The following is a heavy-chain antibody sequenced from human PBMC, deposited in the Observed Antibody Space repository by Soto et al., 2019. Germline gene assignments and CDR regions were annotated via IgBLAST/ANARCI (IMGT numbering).Heavy chain of an antibody. Sequence: GASVKVSCKASGYTFTSYGISWVRQAPGQGLEWMGWISAYNGNTNYAQKLQGRVTMTTDTSTSTAYMELRSLRSDDTAVYYCASGGPEYSSSSGQLYFDYWGQGTLVTVSS. CDR2: ISAYNGNT. CDR3: ASGGPEYSSSSGQLYFDY. V-gene: IGHV1-18*01. CDR1: GYTFTSYG. D-gene: IGHD6-6*01. J-gene: IGHJ4*02.